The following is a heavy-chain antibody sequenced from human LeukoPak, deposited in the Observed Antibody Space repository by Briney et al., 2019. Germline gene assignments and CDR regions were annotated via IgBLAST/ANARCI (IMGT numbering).Heavy chain of an antibody. CDR2: INAYNGNT. Sequence: GASVKVSCKASGYTFTSCGINWVRQPPGQGLEWVGWINAYNGNTNYSQKLQGRVTMTTETSTSTAYMELRSLRSDDTAVYYCARDWDSSGSTPFHYFDYWGQGTLVTVSS. D-gene: IGHD3-22*01. V-gene: IGHV1-18*01. CDR3: ARDWDSSGSTPFHYFDY. CDR1: GYTFTSCG. J-gene: IGHJ4*02.